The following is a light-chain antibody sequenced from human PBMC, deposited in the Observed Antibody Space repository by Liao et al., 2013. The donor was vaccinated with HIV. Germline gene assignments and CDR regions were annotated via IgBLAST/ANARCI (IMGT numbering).Light chain of an antibody. CDR3: QAWDSSVV. CDR2: YDS. J-gene: IGLJ2*01. CDR1: NIRRKS. V-gene: IGLV3-21*01. Sequence: SYELTQPPSVSVAPGKTARLACGGDNIRRKSVHWYQQKPGQAPLLVMYYDSDRPSGIPERFSGSNSGNTATLTISGTQAMDEADYYCQAWDSSVVFGGGTRLTVL.